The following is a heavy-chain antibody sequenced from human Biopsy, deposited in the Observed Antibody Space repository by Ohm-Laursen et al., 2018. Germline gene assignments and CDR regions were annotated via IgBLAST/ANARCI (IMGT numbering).Heavy chain of an antibody. V-gene: IGHV1-46*01. D-gene: IGHD6-19*01. J-gene: IGHJ4*02. CDR3: ARNTGWYGDLYYFDY. CDR1: GYSFTSYY. Sequence: SSVKVSCKVSGYSFTSYYMHWVRQDPGQGLEWMGMINLSGSTTSYPQIFQGRVTMTRDTSKSTVYMELSSLRSADTAVYFCARNTGWYGDLYYFDYWGQGTLVTVSS. CDR2: INLSGSTT.